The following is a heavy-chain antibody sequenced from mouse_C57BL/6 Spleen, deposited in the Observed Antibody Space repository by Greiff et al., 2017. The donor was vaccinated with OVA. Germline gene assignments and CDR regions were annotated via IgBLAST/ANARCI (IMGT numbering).Heavy chain of an antibody. CDR2: IDPSDSYT. D-gene: IGHD1-3*01. Sequence: QVQLQQSGAELVMPGASVKLSCKASGYTFTSYWMHWVKQRPGQGLEWIGEIDPSDSYTNYNQKFKGKSTLTVDKSSSTAYMQLSSLTSEDSAVYYCARRASWEWGYFDVWGTGTTVTVSS. CDR3: ARRASWEWGYFDV. CDR1: GYTFTSYW. J-gene: IGHJ1*03. V-gene: IGHV1-69*01.